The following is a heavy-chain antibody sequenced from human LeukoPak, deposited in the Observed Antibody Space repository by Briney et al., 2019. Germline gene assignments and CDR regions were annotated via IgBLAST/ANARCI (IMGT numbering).Heavy chain of an antibody. V-gene: IGHV4-59*01. CDR2: IYYSGST. J-gene: IGHJ5*02. D-gene: IGHD2-15*01. CDR3: ARVNRIVVVVAATRQEYNWFDP. Sequence: PSETLSLTCTVSGGSISSYYWSWIRQPPGKGLEWIGYIYYSGSTNYNPSLKSRVTISVDTSKNQFSLKLSSVTAADTAVYYCARVNRIVVVVAATRQEYNWFDPWGQGTLVTVSS. CDR1: GGSISSYY.